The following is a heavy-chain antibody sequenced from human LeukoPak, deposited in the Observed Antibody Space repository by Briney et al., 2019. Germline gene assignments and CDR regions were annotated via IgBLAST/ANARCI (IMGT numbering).Heavy chain of an antibody. Sequence: GGSLRLSCAASGFTFRGYGMHWVRQAPGKGLEWVAFISYRGREEYYADSVKGRFTISRDNSKNTLYLQLNSLRPEDTALYYCAKDPGVAWSGGDYWGQGTLVTVSS. CDR1: GFTFRGYG. CDR2: ISYRGREE. J-gene: IGHJ4*02. CDR3: AKDPGVAWSGGDY. D-gene: IGHD3-3*01. V-gene: IGHV3-30*18.